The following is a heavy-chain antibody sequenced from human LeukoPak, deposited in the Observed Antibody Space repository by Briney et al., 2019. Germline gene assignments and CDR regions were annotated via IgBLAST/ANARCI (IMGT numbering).Heavy chain of an antibody. CDR3: ATWYSSGWYLGY. CDR1: GFTFSNYE. Sequence: PGGSLRLSCAASGFTFSNYEMNWVRQAPGKGLEWVSYIRGGGSATYYADSVKGRFTVSRDNALNSLYLQMNSLRAEDTAVYYCATWYSSGWYLGYWGQGTLVTVSS. V-gene: IGHV3-48*03. CDR2: IRGGGSAT. D-gene: IGHD6-25*01. J-gene: IGHJ4*02.